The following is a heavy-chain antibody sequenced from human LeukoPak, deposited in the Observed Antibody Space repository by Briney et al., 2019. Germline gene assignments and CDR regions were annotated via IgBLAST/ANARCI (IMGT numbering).Heavy chain of an antibody. V-gene: IGHV3-21*01. D-gene: IGHD5-12*01. CDR2: ISSSSSYI. J-gene: IGHJ4*02. CDR1: GFTFSSYS. CDR3: ASGWPGIVATINY. Sequence: GGSLRLSCAASGFTFSSYSMNWVRQAPGKGLEWVSSISSSSSYIYYADSVKGRFTISRDNAKNSLYLQMNSLRAEDTAVYYCASGWPGIVATINYWGQGTVVTVSS.